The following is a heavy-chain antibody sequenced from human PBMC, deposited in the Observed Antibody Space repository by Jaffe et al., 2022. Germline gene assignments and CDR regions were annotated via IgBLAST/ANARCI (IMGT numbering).Heavy chain of an antibody. CDR3: TRHHYDSSGYYPFDY. V-gene: IGHV3-73*02. CDR1: GFTFSGSA. J-gene: IGHJ4*02. Sequence: EVQLVESGGGLVQPGGSLKLSCAASGFTFSGSAMHWVRQASGKGLEWVGRIRSKANSYATAYAASVKGRFTISRDDSKNTAYLQMNSLKTEDTAVYYCTRHHYDSSGYYPFDYWGQGTLVTVSS. D-gene: IGHD3-22*01. CDR2: IRSKANSYAT.